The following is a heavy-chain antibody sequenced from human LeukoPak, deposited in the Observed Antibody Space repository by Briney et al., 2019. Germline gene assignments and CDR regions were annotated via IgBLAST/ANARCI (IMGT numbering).Heavy chain of an antibody. D-gene: IGHD3-3*01. J-gene: IGHJ6*02. CDR3: AKAISPRLDYYYGMDV. Sequence: GGSLRLSCAASGFTFSSYAMSWVRQAPGKGLEWVSAISGSGGSTYYADSVKDRFTISRDNSKNTLYLQMNSLRAEDTAVYYCAKAISPRLDYYYGMDVWGQGTTVTVSS. V-gene: IGHV3-23*01. CDR2: ISGSGGST. CDR1: GFTFSSYA.